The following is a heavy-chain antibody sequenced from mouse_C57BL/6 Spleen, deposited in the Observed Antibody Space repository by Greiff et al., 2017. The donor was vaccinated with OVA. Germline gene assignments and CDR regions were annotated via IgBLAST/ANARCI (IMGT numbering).Heavy chain of an antibody. CDR1: GFSLTSYG. CDR2: IWRDGST. V-gene: IGHV2-6-1*01. Sequence: VMLVESGPGLVAPSQSLSITCTVSGFSLTSYGVHWVRQPPGKGLEWLVVIWRDGSTTYNSALNSRLSISKDNSKSQVFVKMNSLQTDDTAMYYGARHGATVAPYAMDYWGQGTSVTVSS. CDR3: ARHGATVAPYAMDY. D-gene: IGHD1-1*01. J-gene: IGHJ4*01.